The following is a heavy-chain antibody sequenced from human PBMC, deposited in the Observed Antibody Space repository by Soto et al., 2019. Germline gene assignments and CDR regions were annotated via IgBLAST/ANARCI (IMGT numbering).Heavy chain of an antibody. V-gene: IGHV3-23*01. Sequence: PGGSLRLSCAASEFTFSNCAMSWVRQAPGKGLEWVSSISDNGGSTYYADSVKGRFTISRDNSKNTLYLQMNSLRAEDTAVYYCATNDFWSGNYNWFDPWGQGTLVTVSS. CDR1: EFTFSNCA. D-gene: IGHD3-3*01. CDR2: ISDNGGST. J-gene: IGHJ5*02. CDR3: ATNDFWSGNYNWFDP.